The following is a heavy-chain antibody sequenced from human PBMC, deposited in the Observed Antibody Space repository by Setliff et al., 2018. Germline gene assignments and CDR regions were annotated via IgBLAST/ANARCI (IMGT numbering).Heavy chain of an antibody. CDR3: ARGVDYCMDV. J-gene: IGHJ6*03. CDR1: GFTFSSYA. V-gene: IGHV3-23*01. Sequence: PGGSLRLSCATSGFTFSSYAMSWVRQAPGKGLEWVSAMSASGTSTYHADSVKGRFTIYRDDSKNTLYLQMDSLRPEDTAIYYCARGVDYCMDVWGKGTTVTVSS. D-gene: IGHD2-15*01. CDR2: MSASGTST.